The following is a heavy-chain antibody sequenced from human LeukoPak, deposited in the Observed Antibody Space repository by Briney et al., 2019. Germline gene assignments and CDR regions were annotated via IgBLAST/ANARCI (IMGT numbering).Heavy chain of an antibody. Sequence: GGSLPHSCSPSGVTFRIFPKLDVPAPPGGGLECWAVISYDGSNKYYADSVKGRFTISRDNSKNTLYLQMNSLRAEDTAVYYCARTPFSKWDSSGYYFDYWGQGALVTVSS. D-gene: IGHD3-22*01. CDR1: GVTFRIFP. V-gene: IGHV3-30-3*01. J-gene: IGHJ4*02. CDR2: ISYDGSNK. CDR3: ARTPFSKWDSSGYYFDY.